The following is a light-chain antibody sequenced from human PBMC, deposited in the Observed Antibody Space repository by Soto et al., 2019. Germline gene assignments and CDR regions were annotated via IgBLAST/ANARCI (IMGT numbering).Light chain of an antibody. J-gene: IGKJ1*01. CDR1: QSVSSY. V-gene: IGKV3-15*01. Sequence: EIVLTQSPATLSLSPRERATLSCRASQSVSSYLAWYQQKPGQAPRLLIYGASTRATGVPARFSGSGSGTEFTLTISSLQSEDFAVYYCQQFRNWPWTFGQGTKVDI. CDR3: QQFRNWPWT. CDR2: GAS.